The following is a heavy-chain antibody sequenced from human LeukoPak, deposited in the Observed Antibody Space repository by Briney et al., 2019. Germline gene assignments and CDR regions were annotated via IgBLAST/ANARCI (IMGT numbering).Heavy chain of an antibody. J-gene: IGHJ6*02. D-gene: IGHD3-10*01. CDR3: AREMVRGVITYYYYGMDV. CDR1: GYTFTSYD. V-gene: IGHV1-8*01. Sequence: GASAKVSCKASGYTFTSYDINWVRQATGQGLEWMGWMNPNSGNTGYAQKFQGRVTMTRNTSISTAYMELSSLRSEDTAVYYCAREMVRGVITYYYYGMDVWGQGTTVTVSS. CDR2: MNPNSGNT.